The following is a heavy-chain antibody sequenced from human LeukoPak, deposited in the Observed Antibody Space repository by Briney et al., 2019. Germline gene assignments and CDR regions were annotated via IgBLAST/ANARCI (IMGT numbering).Heavy chain of an antibody. V-gene: IGHV4-59*08. CDR2: IYYNGTT. CDR3: ARQCCPAVAGTFFDY. Sequence: SETLSLTCTVSGGTISSYYWSWIRQPPEKGLEWIGYIYYNGTTNYNPSLKSRVTISVDTSRNQFSLKLNSVTAADTAVYYCARQCCPAVAGTFFDYWGQGTPVTVSS. CDR1: GGTISSYY. D-gene: IGHD6-19*01. J-gene: IGHJ4*02.